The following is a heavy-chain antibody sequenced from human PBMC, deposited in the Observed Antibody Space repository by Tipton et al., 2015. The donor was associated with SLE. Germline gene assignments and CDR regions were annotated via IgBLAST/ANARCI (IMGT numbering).Heavy chain of an antibody. CDR3: ARGGGARYWFDP. Sequence: TLSLTCAVYGGSFSGHFWTWIRQPPGKGLEWIGEINHSGGTNYNPSLKSRVTISLDTSKNQFSLKLNSVTAADTAVYYCARGGGARYWFDPWGQGTLVTVSS. J-gene: IGHJ5*02. V-gene: IGHV4-34*01. CDR1: GGSFSGHF. D-gene: IGHD3-10*01. CDR2: INHSGGT.